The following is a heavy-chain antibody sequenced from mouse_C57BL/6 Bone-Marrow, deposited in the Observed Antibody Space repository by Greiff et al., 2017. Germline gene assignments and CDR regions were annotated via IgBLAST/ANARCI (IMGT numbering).Heavy chain of an antibody. CDR1: GYAFSSYW. J-gene: IGHJ2*01. V-gene: IGHV1-80*01. CDR2: IYPGDGDT. Sequence: QVQLQQSGAELVKPGASVKISCKASGYAFSSYWVNWVKQRPGKGLEWIGQIYPGDGDTNYNGKFKGKATLTADKSSSTAYMQLSSLTSEDSAVYFCARFGYYYFDYWGQGTTLTVSS. CDR3: ARFGYYYFDY. D-gene: IGHD2-3*01.